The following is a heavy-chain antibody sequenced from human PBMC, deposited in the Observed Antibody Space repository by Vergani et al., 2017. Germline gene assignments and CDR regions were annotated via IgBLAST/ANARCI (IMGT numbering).Heavy chain of an antibody. J-gene: IGHJ4*02. CDR1: GGSISSSSYY. CDR2: IYYSGST. D-gene: IGHD1-26*01. Sequence: QLQLQEPGPGLVKPSETLSLTCTVSGGSISSSSYYWSWIRQPPGKGLEWIGYIYYSGSTNYNPSLKSRVTISVDTSKNQFSLKLSSVTAADTAVYYCARGGSGSYRQYYFDDWGQGTLVTVSS. CDR3: ARGGSGSYRQYYFDD. V-gene: IGHV4-61*05.